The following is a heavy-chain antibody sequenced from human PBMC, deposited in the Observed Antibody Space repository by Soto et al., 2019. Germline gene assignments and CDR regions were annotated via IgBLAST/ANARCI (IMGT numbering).Heavy chain of an antibody. CDR2: INAGNGNT. V-gene: IGHV1-3*01. CDR3: ARVSSGWYGNFDY. D-gene: IGHD6-19*01. Sequence: GASVKVSCKASGYTFTSYAMHWVRQAPGQRLEWMGWINAGNGNTKYSQKFQGRVTITRDTSASTAYMELSSLRSEDTAVYYCARVSSGWYGNFDYWGQGTLVTVSS. CDR1: GYTFTSYA. J-gene: IGHJ4*02.